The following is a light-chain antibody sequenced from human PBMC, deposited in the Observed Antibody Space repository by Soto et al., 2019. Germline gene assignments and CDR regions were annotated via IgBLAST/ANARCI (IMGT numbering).Light chain of an antibody. Sequence: DIQMTQSPSTLSASVGDRVTITCRASQSISSWLTWYQQKAGQAPKLLIYKASIVESGVPSRLSGSGSGTEFTLTISSLQPDDSATYYCQQYSYFATFGQGTRVEVK. V-gene: IGKV1-5*03. J-gene: IGKJ1*01. CDR3: QQYSYFAT. CDR1: QSISSW. CDR2: KAS.